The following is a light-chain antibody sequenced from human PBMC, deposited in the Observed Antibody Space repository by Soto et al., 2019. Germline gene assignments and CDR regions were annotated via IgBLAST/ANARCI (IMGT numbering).Light chain of an antibody. V-gene: IGKV3-20*01. Sequence: EIVLTQSPGTLSLSPGERATLSCRASQSVSSSYLAWYQHKPGQAPRLLIYGASSRATGIPHMFSGSGPGTAFTLTSTSLEHEGCSVDYCHQSGSSPHTSGERNNLDIK. J-gene: IGKJ2*01. CDR1: QSVSSSY. CDR3: HQSGSSPHT. CDR2: GAS.